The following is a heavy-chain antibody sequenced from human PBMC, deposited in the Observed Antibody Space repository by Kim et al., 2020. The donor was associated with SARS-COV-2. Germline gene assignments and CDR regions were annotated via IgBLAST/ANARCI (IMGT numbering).Heavy chain of an antibody. CDR3: AREGGTRWFDP. J-gene: IGHJ5*02. D-gene: IGHD1-26*01. CDR2: T. Sequence: TNHTTSLKSRVTISVATSKNQFSLKLSSVTAADTAVYYCAREGGTRWFDPWGQGTLVTVSS. V-gene: IGHV4-34*01.